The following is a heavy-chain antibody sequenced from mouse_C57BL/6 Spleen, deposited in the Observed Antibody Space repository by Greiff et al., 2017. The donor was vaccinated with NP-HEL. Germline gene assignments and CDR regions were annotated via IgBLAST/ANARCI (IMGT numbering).Heavy chain of an antibody. V-gene: IGHV5-9-1*02. Sequence: EVKLMESGEGLVKPGGSLKLSCAASGFTFSSYAMSWVRQTPEKRLEWVAYISSGGDYIYYADTVKGRFTISRDNARNTLYLQMSSLKSEDTAMYYCTRTAYYSNSDAMDYWGQGTSVTVSS. D-gene: IGHD2-5*01. CDR1: GFTFSSYA. CDR3: TRTAYYSNSDAMDY. J-gene: IGHJ4*01. CDR2: ISSGGDYI.